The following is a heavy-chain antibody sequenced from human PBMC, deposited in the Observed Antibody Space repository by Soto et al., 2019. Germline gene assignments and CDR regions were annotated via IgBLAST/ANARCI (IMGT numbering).Heavy chain of an antibody. CDR1: GFSLSNARMG. Sequence: SGPTLVNPTETLTLTCTVSGFSLSNARMGVSWIRQPPGKALEWLAHIFSNDEKSYSTSLKSRLTISKDTSKSQVFLTMTNMDPVDTATYYCARMGFTYYFDYWGRGTLVTVSS. CDR2: IFSNDEK. D-gene: IGHD3-16*01. J-gene: IGHJ4*02. V-gene: IGHV2-26*01. CDR3: ARMGFTYYFDY.